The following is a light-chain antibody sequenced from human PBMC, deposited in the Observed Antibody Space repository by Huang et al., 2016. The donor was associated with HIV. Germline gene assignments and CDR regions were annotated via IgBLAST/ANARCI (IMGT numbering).Light chain of an antibody. CDR1: QSLLHSDGKTY. Sequence: DIVMIQTPLSLSVTPGQPASISCKSSQSLLHSDGKTYLYWYLQKPGQSPPLLIYEVSSRVSGVPYRFSGSGSGTDFTLKISRVEAEDVGVYYCMQGKHFPRTFGQGTKVEIK. CDR3: MQGKHFPRT. V-gene: IGKV2-29*02. J-gene: IGKJ1*01. CDR2: EVS.